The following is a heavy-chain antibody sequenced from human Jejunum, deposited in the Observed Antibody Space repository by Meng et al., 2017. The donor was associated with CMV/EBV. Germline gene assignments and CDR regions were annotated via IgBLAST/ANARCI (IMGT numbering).Heavy chain of an antibody. J-gene: IGHJ6*02. Sequence: SCAASGFSLSIYSMNWVRQAPGKGLEWVAYIGTGSTNYYADSLEGRFTVSRDDAKNSLYLQMNSLRGEDTAVYFCVRDPVLSGLDVWGQGTTVTVSS. V-gene: IGHV3-48*04. CDR1: GFSLSIYS. CDR3: VRDPVLSGLDV. CDR2: IGTGSTN.